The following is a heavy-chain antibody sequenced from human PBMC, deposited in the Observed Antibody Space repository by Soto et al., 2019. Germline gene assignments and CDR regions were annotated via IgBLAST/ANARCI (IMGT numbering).Heavy chain of an antibody. CDR1: GFTFSSYW. V-gene: IGHV3-7*04. D-gene: IGHD1-26*01. J-gene: IGHJ6*02. Sequence: EVQLVESGGGLVQPGGSLRLSCAASGFTFSSYWMSWVRQAPGKGLEWVANIKQDGSEKYYVDSVKGRFTISRDNAKNSLYLQMNSLRAEDTAVYYCARGTSGSYSNYYGMDVWGQGTTVTVSS. CDR2: IKQDGSEK. CDR3: ARGTSGSYSNYYGMDV.